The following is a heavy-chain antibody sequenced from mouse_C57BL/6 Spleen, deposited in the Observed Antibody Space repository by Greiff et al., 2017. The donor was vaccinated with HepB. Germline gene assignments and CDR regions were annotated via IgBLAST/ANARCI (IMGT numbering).Heavy chain of an antibody. V-gene: IGHV1-82*01. Sequence: VQLQQSGPELVKPGASVKISCKASGYAFSSSWMNWVKQRPGKGLEWIGRIYPGDGDTNYNGKFKGKATLTAVKSSSTAYMQLSSLTSEDSAVYFCARGSSSYWGQGTTLTVSS. J-gene: IGHJ2*01. D-gene: IGHD3-2*02. CDR3: ARGSSSY. CDR2: IYPGDGDT. CDR1: GYAFSSSW.